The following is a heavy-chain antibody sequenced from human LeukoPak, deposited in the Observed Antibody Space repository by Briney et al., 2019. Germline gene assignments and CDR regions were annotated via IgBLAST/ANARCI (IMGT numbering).Heavy chain of an antibody. J-gene: IGHJ4*02. CDR1: GGSLNYYF. V-gene: IGHV4-59*12. Sequence: SETLSLTCTVSGGSLNYYFWTWVRQPPEKGLEWIGYIYYSGGTNYSPSLKSRVTMSVDTSKSQFSLKLKSVTAADTAVYYCARGYYGGAVDSWGQGILVIVSS. D-gene: IGHD3-16*01. CDR2: IYYSGGT. CDR3: ARGYYGGAVDS.